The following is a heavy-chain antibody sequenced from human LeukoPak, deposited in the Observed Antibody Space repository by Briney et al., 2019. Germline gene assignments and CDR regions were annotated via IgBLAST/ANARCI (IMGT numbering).Heavy chain of an antibody. D-gene: IGHD3-3*01. J-gene: IGHJ4*02. CDR2: ISGSGGST. Sequence: PGGSLRLSCAASGFTFSSYAMSWVRQAPGKGLEWVSAISGSGGSTYYADSVKGRFTISRDNSKNTLYLQMNSLRAEDTAVCYCAKTTIFGVVSNFDYWGQGTLVTVSS. CDR1: GFTFSSYA. CDR3: AKTTIFGVVSNFDY. V-gene: IGHV3-23*01.